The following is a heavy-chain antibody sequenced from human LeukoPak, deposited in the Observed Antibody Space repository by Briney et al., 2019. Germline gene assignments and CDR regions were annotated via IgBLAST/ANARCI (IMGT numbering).Heavy chain of an antibody. CDR2: IHYSGST. D-gene: IGHD4-17*01. CDR3: AREGLRYYYYGMDV. CDR1: GGSISSYY. J-gene: IGHJ6*02. Sequence: PSETLSLTCTVSGGSISSYYWSWIRQPPGKGLEWIGYIHYSGSTNYNPSLKSRVTISVDTSKNQFSLKLSPVTAADTAVYYCAREGLRYYYYGMDVWGQGTTVTVSS. V-gene: IGHV4-59*12.